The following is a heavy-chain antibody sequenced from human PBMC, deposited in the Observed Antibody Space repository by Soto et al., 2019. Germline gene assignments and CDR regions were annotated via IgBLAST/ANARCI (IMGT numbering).Heavy chain of an antibody. Sequence: ASVKVSCKASGFTFTSSAVQWVRQARGQRLEWIGWIVVGSGNTNYAQKFQERVTITRDMSTSTAYMELSSLRSEDTAVYYCAAEVRGVIITGDAFDIWGKGTMVTVSS. CDR3: AAEVRGVIITGDAFDI. D-gene: IGHD3-10*01. J-gene: IGHJ3*02. CDR2: IVVGSGNT. CDR1: GFTFTSSA. V-gene: IGHV1-58*01.